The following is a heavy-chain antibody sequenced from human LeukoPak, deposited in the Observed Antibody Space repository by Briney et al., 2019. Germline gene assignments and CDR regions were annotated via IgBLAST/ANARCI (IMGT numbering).Heavy chain of an antibody. D-gene: IGHD3-22*01. J-gene: IGHJ4*02. CDR2: VYNSGNV. CDR1: GSSISGYY. V-gene: IGHV4-59*01. CDR3: ARGDSHLHSSGYYYY. Sequence: SETLSLTCTVSGSSISGYYWTWIRQPPGKGQEWIGYVYNSGNVNYNPSLRSRVTISLDTSKDQFSLKLSSVTAADTAIYYCARGDSHLHSSGYYYYWGQGTLVTVSS.